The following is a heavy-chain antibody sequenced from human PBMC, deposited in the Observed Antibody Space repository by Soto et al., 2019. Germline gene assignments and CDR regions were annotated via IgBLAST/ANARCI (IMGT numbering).Heavy chain of an antibody. CDR1: GGSVSSGSYY. D-gene: IGHD2-21*02. CDR2: IYYSGST. CDR3: ARDLWGYCGTDCYPLDV. J-gene: IGHJ6*02. Sequence: SETLSLTCTVSGGSVSSGSYYWSWIRQPPGKGLEWIGYIYYSGSTNYNPSLKSRVTISVDTSKNQFSLKLSSVTAADTAVYYCARDLWGYCGTDCYPLDVWGQGTTLTVSS. V-gene: IGHV4-61*01.